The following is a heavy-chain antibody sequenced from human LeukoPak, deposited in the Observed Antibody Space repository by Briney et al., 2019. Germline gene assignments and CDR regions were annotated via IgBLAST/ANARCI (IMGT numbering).Heavy chain of an antibody. Sequence: ASVKVSCKASGYTFTGYYMHWVRQAPGQGLEWMGWINPNSGGTNYAQKFQGWVTMTRDTSISTAYMELSRLRSDDTAVYYCARARSYDYVWGSYRSFDYWGQGTLVTVSS. V-gene: IGHV1-2*04. CDR1: GYTFTGYY. CDR3: ARARSYDYVWGSYRSFDY. CDR2: INPNSGGT. J-gene: IGHJ4*02. D-gene: IGHD3-16*02.